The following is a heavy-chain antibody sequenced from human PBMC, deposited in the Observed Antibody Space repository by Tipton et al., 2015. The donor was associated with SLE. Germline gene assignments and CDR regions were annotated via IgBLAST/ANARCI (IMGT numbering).Heavy chain of an antibody. J-gene: IGHJ5*02. CDR1: GGSVSSGSYY. CDR2: IYNSGRT. Sequence: TLSLTCTVSGGSVSSGSYYWSWIRQPPGKGLEWIGYIYNSGRTTYNPSLESRVTISGDTSKNQFSLKVSSVTAADTAVYYCARRDGYSSIWNWFDPWGQGTLVTVSS. V-gene: IGHV4-61*01. D-gene: IGHD6-13*01. CDR3: ARRDGYSSIWNWFDP.